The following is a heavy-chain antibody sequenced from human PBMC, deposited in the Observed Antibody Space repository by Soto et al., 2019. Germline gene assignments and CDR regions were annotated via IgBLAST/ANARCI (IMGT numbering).Heavy chain of an antibody. Sequence: GASVKVSCKASGYTFTSYGISWVRQAPGQGLEWMGWISAYNGNTNYAQKLQGRVTMTTDTSTSTAYMELRSLRSDDTAVYYCARDSGEAGIAAAGRFDYWGQGTLVTVSS. V-gene: IGHV1-18*01. CDR3: ARDSGEAGIAAAGRFDY. CDR2: ISAYNGNT. D-gene: IGHD6-13*01. CDR1: GYTFTSYG. J-gene: IGHJ4*02.